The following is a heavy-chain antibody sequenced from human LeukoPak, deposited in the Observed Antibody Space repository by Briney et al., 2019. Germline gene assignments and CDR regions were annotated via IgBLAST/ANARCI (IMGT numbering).Heavy chain of an antibody. CDR2: MNPNSGNT. D-gene: IGHD2-2*01. Sequence: GASVKVSCKASGYTFTSYEINWVRQATGQGLEWMGWMNPNSGNTGYAQKFQGRVTITRNTSISTAYMELSSLRSEDTAVYYCARGGRIVVVPAAMQDYYYYYMDVWGKGTTVTVSS. CDR3: ARGGRIVVVPAAMQDYYYYYMDV. V-gene: IGHV1-8*03. J-gene: IGHJ6*03. CDR1: GYTFTSYE.